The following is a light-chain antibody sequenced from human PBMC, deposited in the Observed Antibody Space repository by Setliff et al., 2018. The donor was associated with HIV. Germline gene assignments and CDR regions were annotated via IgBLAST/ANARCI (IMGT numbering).Light chain of an antibody. Sequence: QSVLAQPPSVSGAPGQRVTIPCTGSNSNIGATYDIHWYQFLPRTAPKLLIYDTNHRPAGVPDRCSGSKSGTSASLAITGLQAEDESDYYCQTYDKRLNAYGFGGGTK. CDR2: DTN. J-gene: IGLJ2*01. V-gene: IGLV1-40*01. CDR3: QTYDKRLNAYG. CDR1: NSNIGATYD.